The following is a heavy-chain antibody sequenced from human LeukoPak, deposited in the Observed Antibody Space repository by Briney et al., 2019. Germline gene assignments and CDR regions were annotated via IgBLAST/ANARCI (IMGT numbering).Heavy chain of an antibody. CDR2: IYYGGST. D-gene: IGHD3-22*01. CDR3: ARTNYYDSSGYRYYYYYYYMDV. Sequence: SETLSLTCTVSGGSISSHYWSWIRQPPGKGLEWIGYIYYGGSTNYNPSLKSRVTISVDTSKNQFSLKLSSVTAADTAVYYCARTNYYDSSGYRYYYYYYYMDVWGKGTTVTVSS. J-gene: IGHJ6*03. V-gene: IGHV4-59*11. CDR1: GGSISSHY.